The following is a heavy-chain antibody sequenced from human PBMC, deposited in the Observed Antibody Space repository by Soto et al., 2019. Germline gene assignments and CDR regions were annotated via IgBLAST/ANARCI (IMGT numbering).Heavy chain of an antibody. Sequence: LRLSCAASGFTFSSYAMSWVRQAPGKGLEWVSAISGSGGSTYYADSVKGRFTISRDNSKNTLYLQMNSLRAEDTAVYYCVRATYFSDSSGYTRCLDYWGQGTLVTVSS. CDR1: GFTFSSYA. CDR2: ISGSGGST. D-gene: IGHD3-22*01. V-gene: IGHV3-23*01. CDR3: VRATYFSDSSGYTRCLDY. J-gene: IGHJ4*02.